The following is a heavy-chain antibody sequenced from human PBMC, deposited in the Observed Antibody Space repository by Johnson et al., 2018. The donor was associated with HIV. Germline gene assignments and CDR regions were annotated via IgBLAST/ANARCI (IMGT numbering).Heavy chain of an antibody. Sequence: VQLVESGGGVVQPGRSLRLSCAASGFTFSSYAMHWVRQAPAKGLEWVAVISYDGSNKYYADSVKGRFTISRDNSKNTLYLQMNSLRAEDTAVYYCARLEELLGAFDIWGQGTMVNGSS. V-gene: IGHV3-30-3*01. CDR3: ARLEELLGAFDI. CDR1: GFTFSSYA. CDR2: ISYDGSNK. J-gene: IGHJ3*02. D-gene: IGHD1-26*01.